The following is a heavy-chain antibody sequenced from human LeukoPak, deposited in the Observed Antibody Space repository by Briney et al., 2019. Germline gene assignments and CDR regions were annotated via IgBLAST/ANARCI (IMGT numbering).Heavy chain of an antibody. CDR3: AKGYYYDSSGYYSPFDY. Sequence: PGGSLRLSCAASGFTFSSYDMSWVRQAPGKGLEWVSDISGSGGRTFYADSVKGRYTISRDNSKNTLYLQMNSLRAEDTAVYYCAKGYYYDSSGYYSPFDYWGQGTLVTVSS. CDR2: ISGSGGRT. CDR1: GFTFSSYD. V-gene: IGHV3-23*01. D-gene: IGHD3-22*01. J-gene: IGHJ4*02.